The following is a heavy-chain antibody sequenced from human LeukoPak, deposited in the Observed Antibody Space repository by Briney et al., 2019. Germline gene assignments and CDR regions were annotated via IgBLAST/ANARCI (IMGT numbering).Heavy chain of an antibody. J-gene: IGHJ4*02. CDR1: GFTFSSYA. Sequence: PGGSLRLSCAASGFTFSSYAMHWVRQAPGKGLEYVSAISSNGGSTYYANSVKGRFTVSRDNSKNTLYLQMNSLRAEDTAVYYCAKGDTTWELPHDYWGQGILVTVSS. D-gene: IGHD1-26*01. V-gene: IGHV3-64*01. CDR3: AKGDTTWELPHDY. CDR2: ISSNGGST.